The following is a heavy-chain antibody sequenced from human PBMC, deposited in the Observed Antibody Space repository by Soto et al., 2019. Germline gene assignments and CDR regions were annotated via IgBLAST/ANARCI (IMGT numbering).Heavy chain of an antibody. V-gene: IGHV1-3*01. CDR1: GYTFTSYA. D-gene: IGHD4-17*01. CDR2: INAGNGNT. J-gene: IGHJ3*02. CDR3: AREPYGDYVRAFDI. Sequence: ASVKVSCQASGYTFTSYAMHWVRQAPGQRLEWMGWINAGNGNTKYSQKFQGRVTITRDTSASTAYMELSSLRSEDTAVYYCAREPYGDYVRAFDIWGQGTMVTVSS.